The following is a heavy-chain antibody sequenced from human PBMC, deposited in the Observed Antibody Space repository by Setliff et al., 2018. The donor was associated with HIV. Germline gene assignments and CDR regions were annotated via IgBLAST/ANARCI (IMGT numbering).Heavy chain of an antibody. CDR1: GYAFTSYY. D-gene: IGHD6-13*01. CDR2: INPSGGRT. CDR3: ARIPGSSWYNGSDI. V-gene: IGHV1-46*01. Sequence: ASVKVSCKASGYAFTSYYMHWVRQAPGPGLEWMGMINPSGGRTSYAQKFQGRVTMARDTSTSTVYMELSSLRSEDTAVYYCARIPGSSWYNGSDIWGQGTMVTVSS. J-gene: IGHJ3*02.